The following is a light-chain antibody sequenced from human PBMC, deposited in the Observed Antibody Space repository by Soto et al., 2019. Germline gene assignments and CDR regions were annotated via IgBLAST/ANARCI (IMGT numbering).Light chain of an antibody. CDR1: QSVNNNY. CDR3: QQYDSSVT. Sequence: EIVLTQSPGTLSLSPGERATLSCRASQSVNNNYLAWYQQKPGQAPRLLIYGASSRATGIPERFSGSGSGTDFILSISRVESEDFAVYYCQQYDSSVTFGQGTRLEIK. V-gene: IGKV3-20*01. CDR2: GAS. J-gene: IGKJ5*01.